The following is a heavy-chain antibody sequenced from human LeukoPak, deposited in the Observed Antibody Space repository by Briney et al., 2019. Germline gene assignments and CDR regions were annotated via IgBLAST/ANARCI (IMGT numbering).Heavy chain of an antibody. D-gene: IGHD3-3*01. Sequence: NPGGSLRLSCAASGFTFSDYYMSWIRQAPGKGLEWVSYISSSGSTIYYAGSVKGRFTISRDNAKNSLYLQMNSLRAEDTAVCYCARDPYDFWSGYYPNPTFDYWGQGTLVTVSS. CDR2: ISSSGSTI. CDR3: ARDPYDFWSGYYPNPTFDY. V-gene: IGHV3-11*04. J-gene: IGHJ4*02. CDR1: GFTFSDYY.